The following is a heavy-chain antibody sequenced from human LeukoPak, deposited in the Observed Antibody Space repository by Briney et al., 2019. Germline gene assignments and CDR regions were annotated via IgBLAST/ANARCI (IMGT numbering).Heavy chain of an antibody. J-gene: IGHJ4*02. D-gene: IGHD5-18*01. Sequence: ASVKVSCKASGYSFTSYGITWVRQAPGQGLEWMGWISTYDGNANYAQKLQGRVTMTTDTSTITAYMELRSLRSDDTAVYYCARAPSGFTYGPGDHWGQGTLVTVPS. CDR1: GYSFTSYG. CDR3: ARAPSGFTYGPGDH. CDR2: ISTYDGNA. V-gene: IGHV1-18*01.